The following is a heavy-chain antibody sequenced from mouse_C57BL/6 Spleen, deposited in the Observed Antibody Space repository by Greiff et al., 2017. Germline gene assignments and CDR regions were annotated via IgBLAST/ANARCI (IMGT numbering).Heavy chain of an antibody. CDR3: ASDDYDGY. CDR1: GYAFSSYW. J-gene: IGHJ2*01. Sequence: QVQLQQSGAELVKPGASVKISCKASGYAFSSYWMNWVQQRPGKGLEWIGQIYPGDGDTNYNGKFKGKATLTADKSSSTAYMQLSSLTSEDSAVXFCASDDYDGYWGQGTTLTVSS. CDR2: IYPGDGDT. D-gene: IGHD2-4*01. V-gene: IGHV1-80*01.